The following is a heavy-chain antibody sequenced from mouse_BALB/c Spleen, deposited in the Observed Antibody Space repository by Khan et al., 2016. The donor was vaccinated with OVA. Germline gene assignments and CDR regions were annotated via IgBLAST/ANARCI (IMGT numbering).Heavy chain of an antibody. Sequence: EVQLQESGPGLEKPSQSLSLTCTVNGYSITSNYAWNWIRQFPGNKLEWMGYISYSGSTNYNPSLKRRLSITRDTSKNQFFMLLHYVTTEDSAPYCCARANDNGYALDYWGQGTSVTVSS. J-gene: IGHJ4*01. CDR3: ARANDNGYALDY. V-gene: IGHV3-2*02. D-gene: IGHD6-1*01. CDR2: ISYSGST. CDR1: GYSITSNYA.